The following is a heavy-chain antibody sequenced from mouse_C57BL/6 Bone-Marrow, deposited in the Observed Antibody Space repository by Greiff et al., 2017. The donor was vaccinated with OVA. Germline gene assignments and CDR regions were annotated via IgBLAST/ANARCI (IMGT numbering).Heavy chain of an antibody. CDR1: GFTFSSYG. Sequence: EVKLVESGGDLVKPGGSLKLSCAASGFTFSSYGMSWVRQTPDKRLEWVATISSGGSYTYYPDSVKGRFTISRDNAKNTLYLQMSSLKSEDTAMYYCARKKRDYFDYWGQGTTLTVSS. J-gene: IGHJ2*01. CDR3: ARKKRDYFDY. V-gene: IGHV5-6*01. CDR2: ISSGGSYT.